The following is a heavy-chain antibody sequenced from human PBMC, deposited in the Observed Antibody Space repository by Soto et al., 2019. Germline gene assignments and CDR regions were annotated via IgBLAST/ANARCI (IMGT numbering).Heavy chain of an antibody. V-gene: IGHV4-31*03. CDR2: IHYSVTT. Sequence: SETLSLTCTVSGDSITAGGHYWAWIRQHPEKGLEWLGYIHYSVTTDYNPSLKSRLTVSVDTSKNQFSLSLSSVTAADTAIYYCAALTATYWNSSIWGSGNIVTVSS. CDR1: GDSITAGGHY. D-gene: IGHD5-18*01. CDR3: AALTATYWNSSI. J-gene: IGHJ2*01.